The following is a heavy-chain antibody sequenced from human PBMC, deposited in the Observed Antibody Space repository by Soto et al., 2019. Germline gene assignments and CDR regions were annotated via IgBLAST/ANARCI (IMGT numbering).Heavy chain of an antibody. CDR1: GGSFSGYY. J-gene: IGHJ4*02. V-gene: IGHV4-34*01. Sequence: QVQLQQWGAGLLKPSETLSLTCAVYGGSFSGYYWSWIRQPPGKGLEWIGEINHSGSTNYNPSLKSRVTISVDTSKNQFSLKLSSVTAADTAVYYCARGSHRQWLVLGYWGQGTLVTVSS. CDR3: ARGSHRQWLVLGY. CDR2: INHSGST. D-gene: IGHD6-19*01.